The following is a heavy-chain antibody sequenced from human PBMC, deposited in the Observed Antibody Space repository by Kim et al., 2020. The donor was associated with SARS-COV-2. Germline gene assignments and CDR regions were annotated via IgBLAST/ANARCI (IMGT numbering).Heavy chain of an antibody. Sequence: GGSLRLSCAASGFTVSSNYMSWVRQAPGKGLEWVSVIYSGGSTYYADSVKGRFTISRDNSKNTLYIQMNSLRAEDTAVYYCARGGIAAAMHAFDIWGQGTMVTVSS. D-gene: IGHD6-13*01. CDR3: ARGGIAAAMHAFDI. J-gene: IGHJ3*02. CDR2: IYSGGST. CDR1: GFTVSSNY. V-gene: IGHV3-53*01.